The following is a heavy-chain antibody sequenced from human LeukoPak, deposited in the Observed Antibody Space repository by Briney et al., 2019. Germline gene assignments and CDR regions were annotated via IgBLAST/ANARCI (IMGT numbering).Heavy chain of an antibody. CDR3: ARAGVDTSGYYYQGFDD. CDR2: ITSNGKSV. CDR1: GFTFSDYY. D-gene: IGHD3-3*01. Sequence: PGGSLRLSCAASGFTFSDYYMGWIREAPGKGLEWVSYITSNGKSVYYAASVKGRFTISRDNAKNSLYLQVNSLTAEDTAVYYCARAGVDTSGYYYQGFDDWGQGTLVTVSS. J-gene: IGHJ4*02. V-gene: IGHV3-11*04.